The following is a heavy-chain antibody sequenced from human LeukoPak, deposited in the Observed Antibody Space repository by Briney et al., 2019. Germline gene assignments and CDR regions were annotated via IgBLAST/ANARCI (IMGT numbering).Heavy chain of an antibody. CDR2: ISSTGGTI. V-gene: IGHV3-48*01. CDR1: GFTFSNYL. CDR3: ARGYSRAAFDI. J-gene: IGHJ3*02. D-gene: IGHD2-15*01. Sequence: GGSLGLSCVGSGFTFSNYLMNWVRQAPGKGLEWVSFISSTGGTIYYADAVKGRFTVSRDNAKNSLLLQMNSLRAEDTALYYCARGYSRAAFDIWGQGTMVTVSS.